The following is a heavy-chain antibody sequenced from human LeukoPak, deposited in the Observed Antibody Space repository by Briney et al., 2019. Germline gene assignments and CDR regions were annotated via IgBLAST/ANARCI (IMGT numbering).Heavy chain of an antibody. CDR2: IYYSVST. Sequence: PSETLSLTCTVSGRSISSSSYYWGWIRQPPGKGLEWVGSIYYSVSTYYNPSLKSRVTISVDPSKNQFSLKLSCVTAADTAVYYCARRERFACWFDPWGQGTLVTVSS. V-gene: IGHV4-39*01. J-gene: IGHJ5*02. CDR1: GRSISSSSYY. CDR3: ARRERFACWFDP. D-gene: IGHD3-10*01.